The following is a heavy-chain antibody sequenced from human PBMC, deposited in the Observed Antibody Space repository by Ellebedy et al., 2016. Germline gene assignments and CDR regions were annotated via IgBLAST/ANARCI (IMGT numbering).Heavy chain of an antibody. J-gene: IGHJ5*02. CDR2: MNPNSGNT. V-gene: IGHV1-8*01. CDR3: ARGLVYRRGPTWFDP. Sequence: ASVKVSXKASGYTFTSYDINWVRQATGQGLEWMGWMNPNSGNTGYAQKFQGRVTMTRNTSISTAYMELSSLRSEDTAVYYCARGLVYRRGPTWFDPWGQGTLVTVSS. CDR1: GYTFTSYD.